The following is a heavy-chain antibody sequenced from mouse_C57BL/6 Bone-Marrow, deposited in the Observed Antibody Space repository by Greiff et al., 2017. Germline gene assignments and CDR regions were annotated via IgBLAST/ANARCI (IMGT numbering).Heavy chain of an antibody. CDR3: ASLLWLQDYAMDY. Sequence: EVQLQQSGAELVKPGASVKLSCTASGFNITDYYMHWVKQRTEQGLEWIGRIDPEDGETKYAPKFQGKATITADTSSNTAYLQISSLTSEDTAVYYCASLLWLQDYAMDYWGQGTSVTVSS. CDR2: IDPEDGET. D-gene: IGHD2-2*01. V-gene: IGHV14-2*01. J-gene: IGHJ4*01. CDR1: GFNITDYY.